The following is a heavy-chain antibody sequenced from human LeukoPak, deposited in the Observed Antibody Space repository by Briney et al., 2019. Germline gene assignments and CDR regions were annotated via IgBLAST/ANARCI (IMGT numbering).Heavy chain of an antibody. J-gene: IGHJ4*02. D-gene: IGHD4-23*01. Sequence: GGSLRLSCAASGFTFSSYGMHWVRQAPGKGLEWVAVIWYDGSNKYYADSVKGRFTISRDNSKKALYLQMNSLSAEDTAVYYCARAVGNSGIDSWGQGTLVTVSS. CDR3: ARAVGNSGIDS. V-gene: IGHV3-33*01. CDR2: IWYDGSNK. CDR1: GFTFSSYG.